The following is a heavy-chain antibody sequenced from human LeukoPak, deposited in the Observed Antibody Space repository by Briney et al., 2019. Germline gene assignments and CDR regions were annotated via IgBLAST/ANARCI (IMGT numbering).Heavy chain of an antibody. D-gene: IGHD4-17*01. Sequence: GESLKISCKASGYNFNSQWIGWVRQMPGKGLEWMGITFGGGFDTKYNPAFQGLVTMSVDKSMNTAYLQWSNLEASDTAAYYCGRQFHPAETTGGFFDIWGRGTLVTVSS. V-gene: IGHV5-51*01. CDR2: TFGGGFDT. CDR3: GRQFHPAETTGGFFDI. J-gene: IGHJ2*01. CDR1: GYNFNSQW.